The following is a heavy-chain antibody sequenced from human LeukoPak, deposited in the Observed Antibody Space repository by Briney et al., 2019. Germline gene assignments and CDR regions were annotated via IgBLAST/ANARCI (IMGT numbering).Heavy chain of an antibody. CDR3: ARVLTGSWDWFDP. V-gene: IGHV3-74*01. D-gene: IGHD2-8*02. CDR2: INSDGSRT. CDR1: KFSFSSYW. Sequence: PGGSLRLSCAASKFSFSSYWMHWVRQAAGKGLVWASRINSDGSRTNYADSVKGRFTISRENAKNKLYLQMSSLRAEDTAVYYCARVLTGSWDWFDPWGQGTLVTVSS. J-gene: IGHJ5*02.